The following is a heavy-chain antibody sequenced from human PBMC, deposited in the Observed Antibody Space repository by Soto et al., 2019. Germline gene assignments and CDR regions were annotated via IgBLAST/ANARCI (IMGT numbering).Heavy chain of an antibody. Sequence: PGGSLRLSCAASGFTFSSYAMHWVRQAPGKGLEWVAVISYDGSNKYYADSVKGRFTISRDNSKNTLYLQMNSLRAEDTAVYYCARYSSGWDCFDYWGQGTLVTVSS. CDR2: ISYDGSNK. J-gene: IGHJ4*02. CDR3: ARYSSGWDCFDY. D-gene: IGHD6-19*01. CDR1: GFTFSSYA. V-gene: IGHV3-30-3*01.